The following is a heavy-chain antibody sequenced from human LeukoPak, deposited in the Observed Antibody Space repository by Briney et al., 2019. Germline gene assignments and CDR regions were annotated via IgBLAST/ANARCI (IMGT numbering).Heavy chain of an antibody. J-gene: IGHJ4*02. V-gene: IGHV4-34*01. CDR3: ARDPVETGGTAFDS. CDR2: INHSGST. Sequence: PSETLSLTCAVYGGSFSGYYWSWIRQPPGKGLEWIGEINHSGSTNYNPSLKSRVTISVDTSKNQFSLKLSSVTAADTAVYYCARDPVETGGTAFDSWGQGTLVTVS. D-gene: IGHD6-13*01. CDR1: GGSFSGYY.